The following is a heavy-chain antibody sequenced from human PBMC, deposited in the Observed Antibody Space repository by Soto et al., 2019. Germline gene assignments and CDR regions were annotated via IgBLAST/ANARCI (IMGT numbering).Heavy chain of an antibody. Sequence: ASVKVSCKASGGTFSSYAISWVRQAPGQGLEWMGGIIPIFGTANYAQKFQGRVTITADESTSTAYMELSSLRSEDTAVYYCARGQYNWNYGAVYYYGMDVWGQGTTVTVSS. CDR3: ARGQYNWNYGAVYYYGMDV. CDR1: GGTFSSYA. J-gene: IGHJ6*02. CDR2: IIPIFGTA. D-gene: IGHD1-7*01. V-gene: IGHV1-69*13.